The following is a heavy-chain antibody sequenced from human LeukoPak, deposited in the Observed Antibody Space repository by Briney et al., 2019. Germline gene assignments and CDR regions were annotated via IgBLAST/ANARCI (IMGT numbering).Heavy chain of an antibody. CDR3: ARDRPISRLGTDFDF. Sequence: ASVKVSCKASGYTLTGYYMHWVRQAPGQGLEWMGWIDPNSGATDYAQKFQGRVTITRDVSISTAHMELSRLTSDDTAAYYCARDRPISRLGTDFDFWGQGTLVTVSS. CDR1: GYTLTGYY. J-gene: IGHJ4*02. V-gene: IGHV1-2*02. CDR2: IDPNSGAT. D-gene: IGHD1-7*01.